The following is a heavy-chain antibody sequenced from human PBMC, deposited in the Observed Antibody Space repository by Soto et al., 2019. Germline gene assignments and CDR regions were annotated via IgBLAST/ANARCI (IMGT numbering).Heavy chain of an antibody. D-gene: IGHD4-4*01. J-gene: IGHJ6*02. CDR3: SRVGSKSFCYATEV. CDR1: GSSISSFC. V-gene: IGHV4-4*09. Sequence: QLQESGPGLVKPSETLSLTCTVSGSSISSFCWTWIRQPPGQGLEWIGYICTGGTTKYNPSLNRRVSMSVDTSKTQFSLKLTSVTAADTAVYYCSRVGSKSFCYATEVWGQGTTVPVSS. CDR2: ICTGGTT.